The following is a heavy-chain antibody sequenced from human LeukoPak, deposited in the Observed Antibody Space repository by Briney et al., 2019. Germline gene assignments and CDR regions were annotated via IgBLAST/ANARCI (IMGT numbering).Heavy chain of an antibody. CDR2: IYYSGST. CDR3: AKGAPGGYDFWSGYVNYYYGMDV. CDR1: GGSVSSGSYY. J-gene: IGHJ6*02. V-gene: IGHV4-61*01. D-gene: IGHD3-3*01. Sequence: SETLSLTCTVSGGSVSSGSYYWRWLRQPPGKGLEWIGYIYYSGSTNYNPSLKSRVTISVDTSKNQFSLKLSSVTAEDTAVYYCAKGAPGGYDFWSGYVNYYYGMDVWGQGTTVTVSS.